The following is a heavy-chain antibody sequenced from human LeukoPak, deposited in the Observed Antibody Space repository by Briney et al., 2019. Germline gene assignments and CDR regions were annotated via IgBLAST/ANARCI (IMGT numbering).Heavy chain of an antibody. J-gene: IGHJ6*03. V-gene: IGHV3-43*02. CDR2: ISGDGGST. D-gene: IGHD6-13*01. Sequence: GGSLRLSCAASGFTFDDYAMHWVRQAPGKGLEWVSLISGDGGSTYYADSVKGRFTISRDNSKNSLYLQMNSLRTEDTALYYCAKASIGYSGSWYVYSNYYYYMDVWGKGTTVTVSS. CDR1: GFTFDDYA. CDR3: AKASIGYSGSWYVYSNYYYYMDV.